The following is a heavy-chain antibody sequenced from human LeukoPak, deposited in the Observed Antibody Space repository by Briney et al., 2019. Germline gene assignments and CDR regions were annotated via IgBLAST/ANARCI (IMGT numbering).Heavy chain of an antibody. D-gene: IGHD3-22*01. CDR3: ARELVDTSGHYYLDY. CDR2: ISGSSRYI. CDR1: GFTFSSYT. J-gene: IGHJ4*02. Sequence: GGSLRLSCAASGFTFSSYTMNWVRQAPGKGLEWVSSISGSSRYIYYADSVEGRFTISRDYSLFLQMNSLRAEDTAVYYCARELVDTSGHYYLDYWGQGTLVTVSS. V-gene: IGHV3-21*01.